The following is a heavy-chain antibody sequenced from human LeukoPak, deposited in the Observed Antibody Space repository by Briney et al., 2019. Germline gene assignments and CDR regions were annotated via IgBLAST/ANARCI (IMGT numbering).Heavy chain of an antibody. D-gene: IGHD4-17*01. CDR2: ISTRGGST. CDR3: AKGRPYGDYVSDFDY. Sequence: GGSLRLACAASGFTFNSYVMSWVRQTPGKGLEWVSYISTRGGSTYYADSVKGRFTISRDNSKNTLNLQMNSLRAEDTAVYYCAKGRPYGDYVSDFDYWGQGTLVTVSS. CDR1: GFTFNSYV. V-gene: IGHV3-23*01. J-gene: IGHJ4*02.